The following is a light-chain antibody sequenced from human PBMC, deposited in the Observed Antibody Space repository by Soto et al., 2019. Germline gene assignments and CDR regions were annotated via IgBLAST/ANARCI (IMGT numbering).Light chain of an antibody. V-gene: IGLV2-18*02. CDR1: SSDVGSYNR. CDR2: QVS. Sequence: QSALTQPPSVSGSPGQSVTISCTGTSSDVGSYNRVSWYQQPPGTAPKLMICQVSNRPSGLPDRFAGSKSGNTASLTISGLQAEDEADYYYSSYTSSGTWVFGGGTKLTVL. J-gene: IGLJ3*02. CDR3: SSYTSSGTWV.